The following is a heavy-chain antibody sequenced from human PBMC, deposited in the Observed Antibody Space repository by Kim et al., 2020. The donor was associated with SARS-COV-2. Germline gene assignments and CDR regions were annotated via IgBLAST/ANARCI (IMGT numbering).Heavy chain of an antibody. CDR3: AREGEGGSGRFDY. J-gene: IGHJ4*01. CDR2: IYYSGST. Sequence: SETLSLTCTVSGGSVSSSANYYWSWIRQHPGKGLEWIGYIYYSGSTYYNPSLGSRATISVDRSKNQFSLRLSSVTDVDTAVYYCAREGEGGSGRFDYWG. V-gene: IGHV4-31*03. D-gene: IGHD3-16*01. CDR1: GGSVSSSANYY.